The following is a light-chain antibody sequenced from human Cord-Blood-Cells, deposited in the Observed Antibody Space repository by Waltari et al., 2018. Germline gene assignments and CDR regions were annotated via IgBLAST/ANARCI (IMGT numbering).Light chain of an antibody. CDR1: SSDVGSYNL. Sequence: QSALTQPASVSGSPGRSITISCTGTSSDVGSYNLVSWYQQHTGKAPKLMIYEGSKRPSGVSNRFSGSKSGNTASLTISGLQAEDEADYYGCSYAGSSTWVFGGGTKLTVL. V-gene: IGLV2-23*01. J-gene: IGLJ3*02. CDR2: EGS. CDR3: CSYAGSSTWV.